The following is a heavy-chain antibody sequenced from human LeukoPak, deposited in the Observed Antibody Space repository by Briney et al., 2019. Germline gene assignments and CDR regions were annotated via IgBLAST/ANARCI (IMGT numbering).Heavy chain of an antibody. CDR3: TTVGGYYGSSGYYDFDY. V-gene: IGHV3-15*01. CDR1: VFIFSNAW. J-gene: IGHJ4*02. CDR2: IKSKTNGVTT. D-gene: IGHD3-22*01. Sequence: KTGVSLRLSGAASVFIFSNAWMRWLRQAPGKGLEGVGHIKSKTNGVTTDYAAHVKGRFTNSRDDSKNTLYLQMNSLKTEDPAVYYCTTVGGYYGSSGYYDFDYWGQGTLVTVSS.